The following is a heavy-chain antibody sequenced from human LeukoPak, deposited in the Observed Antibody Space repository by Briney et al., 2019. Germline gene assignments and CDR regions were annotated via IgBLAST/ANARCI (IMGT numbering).Heavy chain of an antibody. V-gene: IGHV4-39*01. D-gene: IGHD1-26*01. CDR3: AKSGGYGLIDY. J-gene: IGHJ4*02. Sequence: SETLSLTCTVSGVSVSGSPYYWGWIRQPPGKGLEWIGSIYSSGSTYCNASLQSRVTISIETSKNQISLRLNSVTAADTAIYYCAKSGGYGLIDYWGQGTLVTVSS. CDR1: GVSVSGSPYY. CDR2: IYSSGST.